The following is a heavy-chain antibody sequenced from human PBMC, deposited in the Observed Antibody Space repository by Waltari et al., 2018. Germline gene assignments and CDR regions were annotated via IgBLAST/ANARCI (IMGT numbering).Heavy chain of an antibody. Sequence: QVQLQESGPGLVKPSETLSLTCTVSGYSIPRGYYWGWIRPPPGRGLEWIAAIHHSGNSYYNPSLKSRVTISVDTSKNQVSLRVNSVTAADTAVYYCASHSGHYPNYWGQGTLVTVSS. V-gene: IGHV4-38-2*02. CDR2: IHHSGNS. CDR1: GYSIPRGYY. CDR3: ASHSGHYPNY. J-gene: IGHJ4*02. D-gene: IGHD1-26*01.